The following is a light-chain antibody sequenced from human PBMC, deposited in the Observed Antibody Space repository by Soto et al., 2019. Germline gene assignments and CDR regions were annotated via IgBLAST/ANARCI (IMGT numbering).Light chain of an antibody. CDR2: SNV. J-gene: IGLJ2*01. CDR1: TSNIRRHT. Sequence: QSVLTQPPSASGTPGQRVMMSCSGSTSNIRRHTVNWYQQLPGAAPKLLIYSNVQRPSGVPDRFSGSKSGTSASLAISGLQSEDEGDYYCAAWDDNLNGVVFGGGTNLTVL. CDR3: AAWDDNLNGVV. V-gene: IGLV1-44*01.